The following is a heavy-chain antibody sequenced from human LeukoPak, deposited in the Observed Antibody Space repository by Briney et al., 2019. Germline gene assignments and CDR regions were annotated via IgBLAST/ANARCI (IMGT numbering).Heavy chain of an antibody. CDR1: GGSFSNYY. J-gene: IGHJ3*02. CDR3: ARSRSGYSYDHAAFEI. Sequence: SETLSLTCAVYGGSFSNYYWSWIRQPPGKGLEWIAYIDYRGSTTYNPSLRSRVTISVDTSRNQFSLKLSSVTAADTAVYYCARSRSGYSYDHAAFEIWGQGTVVTVSS. D-gene: IGHD5-18*01. V-gene: IGHV4-59*01. CDR2: IDYRGST.